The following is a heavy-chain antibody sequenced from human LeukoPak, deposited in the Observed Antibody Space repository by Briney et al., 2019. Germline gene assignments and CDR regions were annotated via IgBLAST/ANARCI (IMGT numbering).Heavy chain of an antibody. V-gene: IGHV6-1*01. D-gene: IGHD2-21*01. J-gene: IGHJ3*02. CDR3: TRGKYSGFDI. CDR1: GVSVVTNNVA. CDR2: TYLRSKWYN. Sequence: SQTLSLTCAISGVSVVTNNVAWNWTRQSPSRGLEWLGRTYLRSKWYNEYAVSVKSRITLNPDTSRNHFSLQLNSVIPEDTAVYYCTRGKYSGFDIWGQGTMVTVSS.